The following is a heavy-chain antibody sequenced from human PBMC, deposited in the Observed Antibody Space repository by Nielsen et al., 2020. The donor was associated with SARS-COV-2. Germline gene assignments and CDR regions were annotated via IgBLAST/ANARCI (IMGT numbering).Heavy chain of an antibody. V-gene: IGHV3-30*03. D-gene: IGHD6-19*01. CDR1: GFTFSSYG. CDR3: ASSDGSGWYTHYFDY. J-gene: IGHJ4*02. CDR2: ISYDGSNK. Sequence: GESLKISCAASGFTFSSYGMHWVRQAPGKGLEWVAVISYDGSNKYYADSVKGRFTISRDNSKNTLYLQMNSLRAEDTAVYYCASSDGSGWYTHYFDYWGQGTLVTVSS.